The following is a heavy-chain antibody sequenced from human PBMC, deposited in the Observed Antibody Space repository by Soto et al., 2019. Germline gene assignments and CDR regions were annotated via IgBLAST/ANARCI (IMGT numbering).Heavy chain of an antibody. J-gene: IGHJ4*02. CDR3: VKERDCGGVCFYFDF. Sequence: EVQLVQSGGHLVPPGGSLRISCAASCLKFYRFTMHWVRQTPERGLEWLSYIRGDGGEIRYAESIRGRFTISRDNTRNSVYLQMYSLTTEDTASYYCVKERDCGGVCFYFDFWGQGAPVTVSS. V-gene: IGHV3-43*01. D-gene: IGHD2-21*01. CDR1: CLKFYRFT. CDR2: IRGDGGEI.